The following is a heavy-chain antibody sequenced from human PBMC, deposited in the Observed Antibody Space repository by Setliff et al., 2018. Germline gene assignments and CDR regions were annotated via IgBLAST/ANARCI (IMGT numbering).Heavy chain of an antibody. J-gene: IGHJ4*02. CDR1: GGSIGPHY. CDR2: IFYSDTA. Sequence: SETLSLTCTVSGGSIGPHYWSWIRQAPGKGLEWIGHIFYSDTAKYNPSLESRAAISVDSSKNQFSLKLRSVTAADTAVYYCAREQGRSYYDSSGFDSWGQGTLVTVSS. V-gene: IGHV4-59*11. CDR3: AREQGRSYYDSSGFDS. D-gene: IGHD3-22*01.